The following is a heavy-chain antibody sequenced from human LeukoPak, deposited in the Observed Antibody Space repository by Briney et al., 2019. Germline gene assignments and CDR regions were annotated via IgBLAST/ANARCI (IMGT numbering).Heavy chain of an antibody. J-gene: IGHJ4*02. CDR2: IYHSGST. V-gene: IGHV4-4*02. Sequence: PSGTLSLTCAVSGGSISSSNWWSWVRQPPGKGLEWIGEIYHSGSTYYNPSLKSRVTISVDTSKNQFSLKLSSVTAADTAVYYCARGLWSAVAGTVDWGQGTLVTVSS. CDR1: GGSISSSNW. D-gene: IGHD6-19*01. CDR3: ARGLWSAVAGTVD.